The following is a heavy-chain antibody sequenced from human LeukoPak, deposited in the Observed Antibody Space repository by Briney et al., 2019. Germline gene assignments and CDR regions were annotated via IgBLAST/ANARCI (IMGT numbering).Heavy chain of an antibody. Sequence: SETLSLTCTVSGVSISHYYWSWIRQSPGKGLEWIGSIYYSGSTYYNPSLKSRVTISVDTSKNQFSLKLSSVTAADTAVYYCARHSSGYYYYYYMDVWGKGTTVTISS. CDR3: ARHSSGYYYYYYMDV. D-gene: IGHD3-22*01. V-gene: IGHV4-59*05. CDR2: IYYSGST. J-gene: IGHJ6*03. CDR1: GVSISHYY.